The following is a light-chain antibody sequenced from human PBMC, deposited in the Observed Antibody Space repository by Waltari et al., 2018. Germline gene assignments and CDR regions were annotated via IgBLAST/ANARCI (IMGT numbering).Light chain of an antibody. CDR2: GGT. V-gene: IGKV1-39*01. CDR1: QNIRTH. Sequence: DIQMTQSPSSLSASVGDTVTVTCRASQNIRTHLNWDQQKPATVPKLLIYGGTTLQRGVPSRFSGSASGTDFTLTVSNLQPDDFAIYFCQQSFSSPWTFGQGTRV. CDR3: QQSFSSPWT. J-gene: IGKJ1*01.